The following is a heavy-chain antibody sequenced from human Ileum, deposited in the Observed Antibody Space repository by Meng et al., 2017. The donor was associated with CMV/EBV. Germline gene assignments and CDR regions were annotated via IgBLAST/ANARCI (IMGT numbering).Heavy chain of an antibody. CDR3: AKDGFGGGDFDY. CDR2: IRYDGSNE. J-gene: IGHJ4*02. Sequence: QVQLVESGGGLGQPGGPLRLSFAAYGFTFSNYGIHWVRQAPGKGLEWVAFIRYDGSNEYYADSVKGRFTISRDNSKNTLYLQMNSLKPGDTAVYYCAKDGFGGGDFDYWGQGTLVTVSS. CDR1: GFTFSNYG. V-gene: IGHV3-30*02. D-gene: IGHD4-23*01.